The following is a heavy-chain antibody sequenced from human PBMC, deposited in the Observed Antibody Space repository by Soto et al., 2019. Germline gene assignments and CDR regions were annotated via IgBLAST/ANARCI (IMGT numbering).Heavy chain of an antibody. CDR2: MYNSGSA. V-gene: IGHV4-59*08. CDR3: ARHGAIYSNSWYDFDY. J-gene: IGHJ4*02. CDR1: GGSLSSYY. Sequence: SETLSLTCTVSGGSLSSYYWSWIRQPPGKGLEWVGYMYNSGSANYNPSLKSRVTISVDMSQNQFSLKLTSVTAADTAVYYCARHGAIYSNSWYDFDYWGQGTLVTVLL. D-gene: IGHD5-18*01.